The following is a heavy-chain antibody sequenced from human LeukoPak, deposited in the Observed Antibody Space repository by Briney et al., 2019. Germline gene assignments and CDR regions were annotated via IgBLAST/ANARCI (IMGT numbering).Heavy chain of an antibody. D-gene: IGHD6-19*01. CDR1: GFTFSSYG. V-gene: IGHV3-33*01. CDR3: ARESVARGAFDI. CDR2: IWYDGSNK. J-gene: IGHJ3*02. Sequence: GRSLRLSCAASGFTFSSYGMHWVRQAPGKGLEWVAVIWYDGSNKYYADSVKGRFTISRDNSKNTLYLQMNSLRAEDTAVYYCARESVARGAFDIWGQGTMVTVSS.